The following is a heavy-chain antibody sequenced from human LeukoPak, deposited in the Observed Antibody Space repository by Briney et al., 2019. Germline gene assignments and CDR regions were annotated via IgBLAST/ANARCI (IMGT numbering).Heavy chain of an antibody. CDR2: IYHSGST. CDR3: ARQGQLVGRNAFDI. Sequence: SQTLSLTCTVSGGSISSDGYYWSWIRQPPGKGLEWIGHIYHSGSTNYNPSLKSRVTISVDTSKNQFSLKLSSVTAADTAVYYCARQGQLVGRNAFDIWGQGTMVTVSS. V-gene: IGHV4-30-2*01. CDR1: GGSISSDGYY. J-gene: IGHJ3*02. D-gene: IGHD6-13*01.